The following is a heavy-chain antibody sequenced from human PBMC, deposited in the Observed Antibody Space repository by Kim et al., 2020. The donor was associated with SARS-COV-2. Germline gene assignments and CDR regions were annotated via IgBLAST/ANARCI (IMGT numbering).Heavy chain of an antibody. Sequence: GRFTISSDNAKNSLYLQMNSLRAEDTAVYYCARDSNDYYDSSGYLDAFDIWGQGTMVTVSS. D-gene: IGHD3-22*01. J-gene: IGHJ3*02. CDR3: ARDSNDYYDSSGYLDAFDI. V-gene: IGHV3-48*03.